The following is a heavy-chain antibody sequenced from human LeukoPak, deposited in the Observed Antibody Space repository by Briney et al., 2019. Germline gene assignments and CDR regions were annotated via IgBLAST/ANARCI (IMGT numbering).Heavy chain of an antibody. CDR3: ANLWFGGRAGQGVLWSRYYFDY. Sequence: EASVKVSCKASGYTFTGYYMHWVRQAPGQGLEWMGWINPNSGGTNYAQKLQGRVTMTRDTSISTAYMELSRLRSDDTAVYYCANLWFGGRAGQGVLWSRYYFDYWGQGTLVTVSS. CDR1: GYTFTGYY. J-gene: IGHJ4*02. V-gene: IGHV1-2*02. D-gene: IGHD3-10*01. CDR2: INPNSGGT.